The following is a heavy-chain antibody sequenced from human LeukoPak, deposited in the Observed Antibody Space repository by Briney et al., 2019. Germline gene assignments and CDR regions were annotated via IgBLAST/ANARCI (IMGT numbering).Heavy chain of an antibody. J-gene: IGHJ4*02. V-gene: IGHV3-53*01. CDR2: IYSGGNT. CDR3: ARADYYDSSGYNDY. Sequence: PGGSLRLSCAASGFTVSSNYMSWVRRAPGKGLEWVSVIYSGGNTYYADSVKGRFTISRDNSKNTLYLQMTSLRAEDTAVYYCARADYYDSSGYNDYWGQGTLVTVSS. CDR1: GFTVSSNY. D-gene: IGHD3-22*01.